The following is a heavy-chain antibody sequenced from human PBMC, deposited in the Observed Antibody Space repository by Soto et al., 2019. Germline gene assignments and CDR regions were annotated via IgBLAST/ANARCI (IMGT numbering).Heavy chain of an antibody. D-gene: IGHD2-21*02. Sequence: QVQLVQSGAEVKKPGASVKVSCKASGDTFTDYYIHWVRQAPGQGLEWMGTVNPSGGHTTYAQHLLGRMSVSRDTSTSALYMELRSLTCEDTTVYYCARGGHVVVVTAALDYWGQGTLVTVSS. CDR1: GDTFTDYY. V-gene: IGHV1-46*01. J-gene: IGHJ4*02. CDR3: ARGGHVVVVTAALDY. CDR2: VNPSGGHT.